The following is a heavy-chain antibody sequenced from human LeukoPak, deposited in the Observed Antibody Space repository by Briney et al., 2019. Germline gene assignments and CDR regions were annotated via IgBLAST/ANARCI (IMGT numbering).Heavy chain of an antibody. CDR3: ARKGLRLLDWLSEYFFDY. J-gene: IGHJ4*02. D-gene: IGHD3-3*01. CDR2: INLVGIT. CDR1: GESFNGYY. V-gene: IGHV4-34*01. Sequence: SETLSLTCAVYGESFNGYYWSWIRQSPQKGLKWFGHINLVGITNYNPSLKSRLTILVDTSKNQFTLKLKSVTAADTAVYYCARKGLRLLDWLSEYFFDYWGQGTLVTVSS.